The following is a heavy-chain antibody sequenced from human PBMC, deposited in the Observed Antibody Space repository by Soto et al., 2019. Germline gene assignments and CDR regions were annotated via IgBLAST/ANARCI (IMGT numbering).Heavy chain of an antibody. CDR1: GFTFSSYA. V-gene: IGHV3-23*01. Sequence: GGSLRLSCAASGFTFSSYAMSWVRQAPGKGLEWVSAISGSGGSTYYADSVKGRFTISRDNSKNTLYLQMNSLRAEDTAVYYCAKPDYDYIWGSYPLSYWGKGTLVTVAS. CDR2: ISGSGGST. D-gene: IGHD3-16*02. J-gene: IGHJ4*02. CDR3: AKPDYDYIWGSYPLSY.